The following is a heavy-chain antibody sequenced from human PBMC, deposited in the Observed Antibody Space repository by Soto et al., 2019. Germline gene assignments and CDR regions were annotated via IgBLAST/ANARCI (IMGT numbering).Heavy chain of an antibody. Sequence: EVQLLESGGGLVQPGGSLRLSCAVSGFTFSNYAMNWVRQAPGKGLEWVSSISASGSVTYYADSVRGRFTISRDNSKNTRSLQMNSLRAEDTAVYYCAKDALGDYYYYGMDVWGQGTTVTVSS. CDR1: GFTFSNYA. CDR3: AKDALGDYYYYGMDV. CDR2: ISASGSVT. V-gene: IGHV3-23*01. J-gene: IGHJ6*02.